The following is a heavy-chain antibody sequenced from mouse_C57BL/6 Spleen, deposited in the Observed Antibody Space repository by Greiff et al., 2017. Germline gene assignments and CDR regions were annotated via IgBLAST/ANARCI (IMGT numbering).Heavy chain of an antibody. CDR1: GYTFTSYT. D-gene: IGHD1-1*01. V-gene: IGHV1-4*01. CDR2: INPSSGYT. Sequence: QVQLQQSGAELARPGASVKMSCKASGYTFTSYTMHWVKQRPGQGLEWIGYINPSSGYTKYNQKFKDKATLTADKSSSTAYMQLSSLTSEDSAVEYCAREYGSSYYFDYWGQGTTLTVSS. J-gene: IGHJ2*01. CDR3: AREYGSSYYFDY.